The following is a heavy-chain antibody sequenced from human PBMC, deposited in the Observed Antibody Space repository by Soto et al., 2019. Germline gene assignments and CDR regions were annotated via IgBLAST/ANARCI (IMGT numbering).Heavy chain of an antibody. V-gene: IGHV3-7*01. CDR2: IKQDGSEK. CDR3: ARFQAPRDYYYDYLDV. CDR1: GFTFSSYW. J-gene: IGHJ6*03. Sequence: EVQLVESGGGLVQPGGSLRLSCAASGFTFSSYWMSWVRQAPGKGLEWVANIKQDGSEKYYVDPVKGRFTISRDNAKNSLYLQMNSLRAVDTGVYYCARFQAPRDYYYDYLDVWGKGTTVAVSS.